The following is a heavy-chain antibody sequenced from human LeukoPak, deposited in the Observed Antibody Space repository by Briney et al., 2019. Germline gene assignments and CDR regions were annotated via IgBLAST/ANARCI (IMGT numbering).Heavy chain of an antibody. V-gene: IGHV4-34*01. J-gene: IGHJ4*02. CDR3: ARQTGSGLFILP. CDR2: IYYSGNT. CDR1: GGSCSGCY. D-gene: IGHD3/OR15-3a*01. Sequence: SETLSLTCAVYGGSCSGCYWSWIRQPPGKGLEWIGSIYYSGNTYYNASLKSQVSISIDTSKNQFSLRLTSVTAADTAVYYCARQTGSGLFILPGGQGTLVTVSS.